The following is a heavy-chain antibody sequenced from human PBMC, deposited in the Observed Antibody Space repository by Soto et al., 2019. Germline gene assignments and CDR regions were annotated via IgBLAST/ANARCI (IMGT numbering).Heavy chain of an antibody. J-gene: IGHJ4*02. D-gene: IGHD6-19*01. CDR2: ISSDGSSR. Sequence: HPGGSLRLSCAASGFTFSSCWMHWVRQTPGKGLVWVSRISSDGSSRNYADSVKGRFTISRDNAKNTLYLQMSNLRVEDTAVYYCASLYSSAWARDYWGQGTLVTVSS. CDR1: GFTFSSCW. CDR3: ASLYSSAWARDY. V-gene: IGHV3-74*01.